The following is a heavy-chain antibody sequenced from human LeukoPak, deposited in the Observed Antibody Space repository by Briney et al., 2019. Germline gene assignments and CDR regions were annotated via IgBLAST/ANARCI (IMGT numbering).Heavy chain of an antibody. D-gene: IGHD4-17*01. CDR1: GYTFTSYD. J-gene: IGHJ6*02. CDR3: ARGYSDSLLFYYGMDV. V-gene: IGHV1-8*01. Sequence: ASVKVACKASGYTFTSYDINWVRQAAGQGLEWMGWMNPNSGNTGYAQKFQGRVTMTRNTSISTAYMELSNLRSEDTAVYYCARGYSDSLLFYYGMDVWGQGTTVTVSS. CDR2: MNPNSGNT.